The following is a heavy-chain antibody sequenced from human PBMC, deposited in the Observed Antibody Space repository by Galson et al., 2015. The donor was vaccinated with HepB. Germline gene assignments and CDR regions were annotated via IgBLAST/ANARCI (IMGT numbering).Heavy chain of an antibody. CDR1: GGTFSSYA. D-gene: IGHD6-6*01. CDR2: IIPIFGIA. J-gene: IGHJ6*02. V-gene: IGHV1-69*10. CDR3: ARDGEQLVDGGYYYYGMDV. Sequence: SEKVSCKASGGTFSSYAISWVRQAPGQGLEWMGGIIPIFGIANYAQKFQGRVTITADKSTSTAYMELSSLRSEDTAVYYCARDGEQLVDGGYYYYGMDVWGQGTTVTVSS.